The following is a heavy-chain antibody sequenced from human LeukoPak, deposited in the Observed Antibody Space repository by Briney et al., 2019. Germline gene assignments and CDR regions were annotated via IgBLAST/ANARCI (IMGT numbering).Heavy chain of an antibody. CDR2: INHSGST. V-gene: IGHV4-34*01. J-gene: IGHJ4*02. CDR1: GGSFSGYY. D-gene: IGHD5-12*01. Sequence: SETLSLTCAVYGGSFSGYYWTWIRQPPGKGLEWIGEINHSGSTDYNPSLKSRVTISVDTSKNQFSLKLSSVTAADTAVYYCARDRGFSGPSDSWGQGTLVTVSS. CDR3: ARDRGFSGPSDS.